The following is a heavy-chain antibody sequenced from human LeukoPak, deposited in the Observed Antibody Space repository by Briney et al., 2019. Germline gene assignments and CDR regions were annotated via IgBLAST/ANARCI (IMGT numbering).Heavy chain of an antibody. CDR3: ARGWKRVRLQWSREEYGMDV. J-gene: IGHJ6*02. D-gene: IGHD5-24*01. V-gene: IGHV4-34*01. CDR1: GGSFSGYY. CDR2: INHSGST. Sequence: PSETLSLTCAVYGGSFSGYYWSWIRQPPGKGLEWIGEINHSGSTNYNPSLKSRVTISVDTSKNQFSLKLSSVTAADTAVYYCARGWKRVRLQWSREEYGMDVWGQGTTVTASS.